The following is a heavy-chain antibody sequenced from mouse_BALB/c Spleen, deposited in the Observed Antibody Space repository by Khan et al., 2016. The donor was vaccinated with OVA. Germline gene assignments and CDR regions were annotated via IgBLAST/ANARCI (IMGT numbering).Heavy chain of an antibody. J-gene: IGHJ4*01. D-gene: IGHD2-14*01. V-gene: IGHV9-4*02. CDR1: GYTFTTAG. CDR2: INTHSGVP. Sequence: QIQLVQSGPELKKPGETVRISCKASGYTFTTAGMQWVQKMPGKGLKWIGWINTHSGVPKYAEDFKGRFAFSLETSASTVYLQITNLKNEDTATYLGARGGAAYYRNDGGAMDYWGQGTSVTVSS. CDR3: ARGGAAYYRNDGGAMDY.